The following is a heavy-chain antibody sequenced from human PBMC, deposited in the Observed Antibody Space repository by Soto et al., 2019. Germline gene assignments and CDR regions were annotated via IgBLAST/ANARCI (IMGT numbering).Heavy chain of an antibody. J-gene: IGHJ6*02. V-gene: IGHV4-34*01. CDR3: ARTDV. CDR1: GGSFSGYY. CDR2: INHSGST. Sequence: QVQLQQWGAGLLKPSETLSLTCAVYGGSFSGYYWSWIRQPPGKGLEWIGEINHSGSTNYNPSLKSRVTISVAPSPTQSSLKMSPGTAADTAVYYCARTDVWGHGTTVTVSS.